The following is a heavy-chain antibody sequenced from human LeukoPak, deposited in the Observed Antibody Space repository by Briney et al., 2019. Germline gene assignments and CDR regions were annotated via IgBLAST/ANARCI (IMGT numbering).Heavy chain of an antibody. CDR1: GFSFNWYW. CDR3: ARADRSYESSGRDAFDI. CDR2: IEQDGSEK. Sequence: GGSLRLSCTASGFSFNWYWMNWVRQAPGKGLEWVANIEQDGSEKNYVDSVKGRFTMSRDHARKSVFLQMDNLRAEDTAVYHCARADRSYESSGRDAFDIWGQGTMVTVSS. V-gene: IGHV3-7*01. D-gene: IGHD3-22*01. J-gene: IGHJ3*02.